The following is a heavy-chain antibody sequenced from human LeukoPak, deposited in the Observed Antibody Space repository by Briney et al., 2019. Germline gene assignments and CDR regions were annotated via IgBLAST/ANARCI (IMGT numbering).Heavy chain of an antibody. CDR1: GASISSYY. CDR3: ARDGYYDSSAYYI. Sequence: SETLSLTCTVSGASISSYYWSWIRQPPGKGLEWIGYIYYTGSTNYNPSLKSRVTISLDTPKNQFSLKLSSVTAADTAVYYCARDGYYDSSAYYIWGQGTMVTVSS. V-gene: IGHV4-59*01. CDR2: IYYTGST. J-gene: IGHJ3*02. D-gene: IGHD3-22*01.